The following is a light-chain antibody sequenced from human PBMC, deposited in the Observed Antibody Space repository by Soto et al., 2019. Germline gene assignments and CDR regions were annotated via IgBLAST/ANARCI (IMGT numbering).Light chain of an antibody. Sequence: EIQLTQSPGTLSLSPGERTTLXXRASQSVSNNYLAWYQQKPGQAPXLLIYGASNRATGIPDRFSGSGSGTDFTLTISRLEPEDFAVYYCQQYGSSGTFGQGTKV. CDR1: QSVSNNY. CDR3: QQYGSSGT. CDR2: GAS. V-gene: IGKV3-20*01. J-gene: IGKJ1*01.